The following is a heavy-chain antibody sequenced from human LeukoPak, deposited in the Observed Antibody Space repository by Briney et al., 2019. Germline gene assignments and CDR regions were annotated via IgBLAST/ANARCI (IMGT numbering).Heavy chain of an antibody. CDR2: IIPIFGTA. D-gene: IGHD6-13*01. CDR3: ARDSSSWFPWYFDY. J-gene: IGHJ4*02. V-gene: IGHV1-69*05. Sequence: ASVKVSCKASGGTFSSYAISWVRQAPGQGLEWMGGIIPIFGTANYAQKFQGRVTMTTDTSTSTAYMELRSLRSDDTAVYYCARDSSSWFPWYFDYWGQGTLVTVSS. CDR1: GGTFSSYA.